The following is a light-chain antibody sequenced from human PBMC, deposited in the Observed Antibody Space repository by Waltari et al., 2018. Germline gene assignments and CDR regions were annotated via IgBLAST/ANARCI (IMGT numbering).Light chain of an antibody. CDR1: NIGSKS. CDR2: YDK. J-gene: IGLJ3*02. V-gene: IGLV3-21*01. Sequence: SYVLTQPPSVSVAPGETARITCGGNNIGSKSVHWFQQKPGQAPVLVIHYDKDRPSGIPERFSGSNSGNTATLTISRVEGGDEADYCCQVWDSTSDHRVFGGGTTLTVL. CDR3: QVWDSTSDHRV.